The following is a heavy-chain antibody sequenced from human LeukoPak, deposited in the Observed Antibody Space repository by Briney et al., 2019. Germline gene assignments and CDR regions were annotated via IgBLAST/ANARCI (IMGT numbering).Heavy chain of an antibody. CDR1: GFTFSNYG. J-gene: IGHJ4*01. Sequence: GGSLRLSCAASGFTFSNYGMHWVRQAPGKGLEWVAVIWYDGSKTYYADSVKGRFTISRDSSKKTLFLQMNSLRAEDTAVYYCARDGNYRFDYWGHGTLVTVSS. CDR2: IWYDGSKT. CDR3: ARDGNYRFDY. D-gene: IGHD3-16*02. V-gene: IGHV3-33*01.